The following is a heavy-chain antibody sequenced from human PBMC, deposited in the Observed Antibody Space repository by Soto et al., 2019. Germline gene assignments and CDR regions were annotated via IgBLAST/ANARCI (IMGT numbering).Heavy chain of an antibody. V-gene: IGHV3-15*07. Sequence: DVQVVESGGGLVKPGGSLRLSCAASGFTFSDAWMNWVRQAPGKGLEWVGRIKSKTLGGTTDYAAPVKGRFTISRDDSKNTLYLQMNSLKTEDTAVYFCTTGYWGGYWGQGTLVTVSS. D-gene: IGHD2-15*01. CDR2: IKSKTLGGTT. J-gene: IGHJ4*02. CDR1: GFTFSDAW. CDR3: TTGYWGGY.